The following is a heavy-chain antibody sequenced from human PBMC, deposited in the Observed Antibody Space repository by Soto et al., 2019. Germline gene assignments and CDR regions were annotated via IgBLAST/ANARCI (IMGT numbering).Heavy chain of an antibody. CDR1: GGTFSSYA. D-gene: IGHD3-10*01. CDR3: AGGITRVRGKKGIFDY. CDR2: IIPIFGTA. J-gene: IGHJ4*02. Sequence: QVQLVQSGAEVKKPGSSVKVSCKASGGTFSSYAISWVRQAPGQGLEWMGGIIPIFGTANYAQKFQGRVRIAEDERTSTVYMGLSGLRSEETAVYYCAGGITRVRGKKGIFDYCGQVSLFAVCS. V-gene: IGHV1-69*01.